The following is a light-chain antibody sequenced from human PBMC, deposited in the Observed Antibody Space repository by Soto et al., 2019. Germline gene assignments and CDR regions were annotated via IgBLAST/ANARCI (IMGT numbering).Light chain of an antibody. V-gene: IGLV4-69*01. CDR2: LNSDGSH. J-gene: IGLJ2*01. CDR1: SGLSSYA. CDR3: QTWGPGVQEV. Sequence: QPVLTQSPSASASLGASVKLTCTLSSGLSSYAIAWHQQQPEKGPRYLMKLNSDGSHSKGDGIPDRFSGSSSGPERYLTISRLQSEDEADYSCQTWGPGVQEVFGGGTQLTVL.